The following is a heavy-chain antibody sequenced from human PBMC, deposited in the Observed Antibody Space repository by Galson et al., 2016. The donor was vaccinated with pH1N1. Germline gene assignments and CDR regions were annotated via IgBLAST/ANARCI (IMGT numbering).Heavy chain of an antibody. CDR2: ISPDSGGT. J-gene: IGHJ5*02. Sequence: SVKVSCKASGYTFTDHYIHWVRQAPGQGLEWMGRISPDSGGTNYAQKFRGRVTMTGDTSINTAYMELSRLRSDDTAVYYCVSHDYGVCFDPWGLGTLVTVSS. CDR3: VSHDYGVCFDP. CDR1: GYTFTDHY. D-gene: IGHD4-17*01. V-gene: IGHV1-2*06.